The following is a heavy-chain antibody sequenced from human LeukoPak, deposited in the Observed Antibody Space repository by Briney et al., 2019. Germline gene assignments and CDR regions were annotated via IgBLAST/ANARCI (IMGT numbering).Heavy chain of an antibody. J-gene: IGHJ4*02. V-gene: IGHV3-43*02. CDR3: AKVISGWYGYDF. CDR1: GFTFDDFA. CDR2: ISAFDDIT. Sequence: GGSLRLSCAASGFTFDDFAMHWVRQAPGKDLEWVSLISAFDDITYYADSVRGRFTISRDNSKNSLYLQMNNLKIEDTAFYYCAKVISGWYGYDFWGQGTLVTVSS. D-gene: IGHD6-19*01.